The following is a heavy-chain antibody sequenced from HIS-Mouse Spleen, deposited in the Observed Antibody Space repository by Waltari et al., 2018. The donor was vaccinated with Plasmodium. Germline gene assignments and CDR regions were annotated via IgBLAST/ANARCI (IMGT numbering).Heavy chain of an antibody. CDR3: AKARGSSSAFDI. CDR2: ISWNSGSI. V-gene: IGHV3-9*01. J-gene: IGHJ3*02. Sequence: EVQLVESGGGLVQPGRSLRLSCAASGFTFDDYAMHWVRQAPGKGLEGFLGISWNSGSIGYADSVKGRFTISRDNAKNSLYLQMNSLRAEDTALYYCAKARGSSSAFDIWGQGTMVTVSS. CDR1: GFTFDDYA. D-gene: IGHD6-6*01.